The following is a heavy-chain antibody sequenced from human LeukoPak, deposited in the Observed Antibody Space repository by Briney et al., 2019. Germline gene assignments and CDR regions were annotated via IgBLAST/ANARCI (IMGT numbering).Heavy chain of an antibody. CDR2: IIPILGIA. CDR3: ARVRQRDFDY. V-gene: IGHV1-69*04. CDR1: GGTFSRYA. Sequence: RGSVKVSCKASGGTFSRYAISWVRQAPGQGLEWMGRIIPILGIANSAQKFQGRVTITADKSTSTAYMELRSLRSEETAVYYWARVRQRDFDYWGQGTLDTVSS. J-gene: IGHJ4*02.